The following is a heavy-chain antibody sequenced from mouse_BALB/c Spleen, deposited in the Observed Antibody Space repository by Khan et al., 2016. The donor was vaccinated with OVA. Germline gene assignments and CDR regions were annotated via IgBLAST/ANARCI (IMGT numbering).Heavy chain of an antibody. V-gene: IGHV3-2*02. CDR1: GYSITSDYA. J-gene: IGHJ1*01. CDR3: ARRAYYDNWYFDV. D-gene: IGHD2-4*01. CDR2: ISYSGST. Sequence: EVQLVESGPGLVKPSQSLSLTCTVTGYSITSDYAWNWIRQFPGNKLEWMGYISYSGSTSYNPSLKSRISITRDTSKNQFFLQLNSVTTGDTATDYCARRAYYDNWYFDVWGAGTTVTVSS.